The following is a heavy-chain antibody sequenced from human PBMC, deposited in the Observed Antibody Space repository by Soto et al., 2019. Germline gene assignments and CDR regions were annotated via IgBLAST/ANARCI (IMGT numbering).Heavy chain of an antibody. CDR2: IIPNVGTT. CDR1: GGSFSNFV. CDR3: ARDVGGEAEIRY. Sequence: QVQLVQAGAAVQKPGSSVKVSCKASGGSFSNFVISWVRQAPGQGLEWMGGIIPNVGTTHYAQKFQGKVTLTADETTSTAYRALSGLPSEDTSVYYCARDVGGEAEIRYWGQGPLVTVSS. D-gene: IGHD3-16*01. V-gene: IGHV1-69*01. J-gene: IGHJ4*02.